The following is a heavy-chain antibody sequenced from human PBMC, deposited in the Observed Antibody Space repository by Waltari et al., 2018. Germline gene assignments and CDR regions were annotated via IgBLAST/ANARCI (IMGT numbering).Heavy chain of an antibody. CDR1: GFALSTDAVG. J-gene: IGHJ4*02. CDR3: AHAKEDYYGSANYYLLDY. CDR2: IYWDGDD. D-gene: IGHD3-10*01. Sequence: QITLKESGPTLVKPTQTLTLTCTFSGFALSTDAVGVGWIRQPPGKALEWLALIYWDGDDHYSPSLKSRLTITKDTSRNQVVLTMTNMDPMDTATYYCAHAKEDYYGSANYYLLDYWCQGILVTVSS. V-gene: IGHV2-5*02.